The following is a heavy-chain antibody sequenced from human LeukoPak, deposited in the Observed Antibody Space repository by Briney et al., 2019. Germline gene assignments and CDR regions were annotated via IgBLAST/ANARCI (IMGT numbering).Heavy chain of an antibody. V-gene: IGHV1-24*01. Sequence: ASVKVSCKVSGYTLTELSMHWVRQAPGKGLEWMGGFDPEDGETIYAQKFQGRVTMTEDTSTDTAYMELSSLRSEDTAVYYCARQVGATKGAFFDYWGQGTLVTVSS. CDR3: ARQVGATKGAFFDY. CDR1: GYTLTELS. D-gene: IGHD1-26*01. J-gene: IGHJ4*02. CDR2: FDPEDGET.